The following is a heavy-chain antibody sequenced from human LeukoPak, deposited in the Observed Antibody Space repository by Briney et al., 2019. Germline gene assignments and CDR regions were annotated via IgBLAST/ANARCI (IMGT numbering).Heavy chain of an antibody. D-gene: IGHD4-11*01. CDR1: GFTFSSYS. J-gene: IGHJ3*02. Sequence: PGGSLRLSCAASGFTFSSYSMNWVRQAPGKGLEWVSSISSSSSYIYYADSVKGRFTISRDNAKNSLYLQMNSLRAEDTAVYYCARTTHRTSDAFDIWGQGTMVTVSS. V-gene: IGHV3-21*01. CDR2: ISSSSSYI. CDR3: ARTTHRTSDAFDI.